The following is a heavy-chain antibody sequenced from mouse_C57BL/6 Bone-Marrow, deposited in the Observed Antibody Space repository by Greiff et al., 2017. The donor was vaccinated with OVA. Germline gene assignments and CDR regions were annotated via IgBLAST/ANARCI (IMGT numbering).Heavy chain of an antibody. CDR1: GYTFTSYW. V-gene: IGHV1-55*01. Sequence: QVQLQQPGAELVKPGASVKMSCKASGYTFTSYWITWVKQRPGQGLEWIGDIYPGSGSTNYNEKFKSKATLTVDTSSSTAYMQLSSLTSEDSAVYYCARYFTTDGSSLYYFDDWGQGTTLTVSS. CDR3: ARYFTTDGSSLYYFDD. CDR2: IYPGSGST. D-gene: IGHD1-1*01. J-gene: IGHJ2*01.